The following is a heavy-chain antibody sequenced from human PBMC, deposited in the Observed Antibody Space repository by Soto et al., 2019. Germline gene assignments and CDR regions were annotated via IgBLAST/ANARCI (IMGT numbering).Heavy chain of an antibody. Sequence: EVQLLESGGGLVQPGGSLRLSCAASGFTFSCYAMSWVRQAPGKGLDWVSAISGSVGSTYYADSGKGRFTISRDNSKNSLYMQINSLRVYVTAVYYCAKVNRPINMKNLDAFDMWGQGTMVTVSS. CDR3: AKVNRPINMKNLDAFDM. V-gene: IGHV3-23*01. CDR1: GFTFSCYA. J-gene: IGHJ3*02. D-gene: IGHD3-22*01. CDR2: ISGSVGST.